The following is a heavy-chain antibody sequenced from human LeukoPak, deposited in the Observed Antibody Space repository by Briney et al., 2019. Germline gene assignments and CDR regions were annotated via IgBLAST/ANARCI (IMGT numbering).Heavy chain of an antibody. CDR1: GFTFYDYV. CDR2: INWNGVST. J-gene: IGHJ3*02. V-gene: IGHV3-20*04. CDR3: ARIDTYYYDSSGYYSAFDI. D-gene: IGHD3-22*01. Sequence: GGSLRLSCAAAGFTFYDYVMSWVRQAPGKGLEWVSGINWNGVSTGYADSVKGRFTISRDNAKNSLFLQMNSLRDEDTAVYYCARIDTYYYDSSGYYSAFDIWGQGTIVTVSS.